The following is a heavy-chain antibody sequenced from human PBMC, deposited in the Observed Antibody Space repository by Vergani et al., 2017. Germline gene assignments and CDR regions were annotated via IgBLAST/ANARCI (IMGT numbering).Heavy chain of an antibody. V-gene: IGHV4-59*01. CDR3: ARESGSYYYDSSGYYTDDAFDI. D-gene: IGHD3-22*01. Sequence: QVQLQESGPGLVKPSETLSLTCTVSGGSISSYYWSWIRQPPGKGLEWIGYIYYSGSTNYTPSLKSRVTISVDTSKNPFSLKLSSVTAADTAVYYCARESGSYYYDSSGYYTDDAFDIWGQGTMVTVSS. J-gene: IGHJ3*02. CDR1: GGSISSYY. CDR2: IYYSGST.